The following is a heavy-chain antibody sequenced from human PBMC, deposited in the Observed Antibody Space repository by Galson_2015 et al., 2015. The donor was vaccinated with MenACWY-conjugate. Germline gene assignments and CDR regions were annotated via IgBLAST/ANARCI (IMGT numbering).Heavy chain of an antibody. J-gene: IGHJ4*02. Sequence: SLRLSCAASGFAFSSLATSWVRQAPGKGLEWVSRVSDGGGNTYYADSVKGRFTISRDNSKNTLYLQMNSLRDEDTAVYYCARVPGYSYGYYDWWGQGTLVTVSS. CDR3: ARVPGYSYGYYDW. D-gene: IGHD5-18*01. CDR1: GFAFSSLA. V-gene: IGHV3-23*01. CDR2: VSDGGGNT.